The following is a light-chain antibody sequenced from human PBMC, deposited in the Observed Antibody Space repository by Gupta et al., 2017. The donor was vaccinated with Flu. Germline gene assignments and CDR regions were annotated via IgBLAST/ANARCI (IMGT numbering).Light chain of an antibody. CDR2: DNN. CDR3: GKWDSSLSAGGYV. CDR1: SSNIGNNY. J-gene: IGLJ1*01. V-gene: IGLV1-51*01. Sequence: QSVLTQPPSVSAAPGQKVTISCSGSSSNIGNNYVSWYQQLPGTAPKPLIYDNNKRPSGMPDRVSGSKSGTSATLGITGLQTGEEAEYYCGKWDSSLSAGGYVFGTGTKVTVL.